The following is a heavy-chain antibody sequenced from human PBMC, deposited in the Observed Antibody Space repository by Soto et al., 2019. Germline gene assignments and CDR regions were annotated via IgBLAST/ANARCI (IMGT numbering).Heavy chain of an antibody. CDR3: AKGRSYYSYYGVDV. CDR1: GFTVSSNY. Sequence: PGGSLRLSCAASGFTVSSNYMSWFRQAPGKGLEWVSVIYSGGSTYYADSVKGRFTISRDNSKSTLYLQMNSLRAEDTALYYCAKGRSYYSYYGVDVWGQGTTVTVSS. J-gene: IGHJ6*02. CDR2: IYSGGST. V-gene: IGHV3-53*01.